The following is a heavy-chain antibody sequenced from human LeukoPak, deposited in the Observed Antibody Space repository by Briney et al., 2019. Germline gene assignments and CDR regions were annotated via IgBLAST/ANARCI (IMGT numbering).Heavy chain of an antibody. V-gene: IGHV6-1*01. D-gene: IGHD2-15*01. CDR1: GDSVSSNSGA. CDR3: TRAKWYLKKGFDV. J-gene: IGHJ3*01. CDR2: TYYNSKWNI. Sequence: SQTLSLTCDISGDSVSSNSGAWSWIRQSPSRGLEWLGRTYYNSKWNIDYAESVKGRITINPDTSKNQISLQVNSVTPEDTAVYYCTRAKWYLKKGFDVWGQGTMVTVSS.